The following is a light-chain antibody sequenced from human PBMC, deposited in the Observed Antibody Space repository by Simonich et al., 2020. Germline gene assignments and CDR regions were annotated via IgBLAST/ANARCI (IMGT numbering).Light chain of an antibody. V-gene: IGKV4-1*01. CDR1: QSVLYSSNNKNY. Sequence: DIVMTQSPDSLAVSLGERATINCKSSQSVLYSSNNKNYLAWYQQKPGQPPKLLIYCASTRESGVPDRLSGSGSGTDFTLTISILQAEDVAVYYCQQYYSTPWTFGQGTKVEIK. CDR3: QQYYSTPWT. J-gene: IGKJ1*01. CDR2: CAS.